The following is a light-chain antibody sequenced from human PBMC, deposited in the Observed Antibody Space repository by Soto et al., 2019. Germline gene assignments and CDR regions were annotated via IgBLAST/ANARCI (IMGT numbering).Light chain of an antibody. CDR2: KAS. V-gene: IGKV1-5*03. CDR1: QTISSW. CDR3: QQCYNWPQWT. Sequence: DIQMTQSPSTLSGSVGDRVTITCRASQTISSWLAWYQQKPGKAPKLLIYKASTLKSGVPSRFSGSGSGTEFTLTISSLEPEDFAVYYCQQCYNWPQWTFGQGTKV. J-gene: IGKJ1*01.